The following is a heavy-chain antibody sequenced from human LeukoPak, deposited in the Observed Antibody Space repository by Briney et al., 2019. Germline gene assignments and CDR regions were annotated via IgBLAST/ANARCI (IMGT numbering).Heavy chain of an antibody. V-gene: IGHV1-18*01. D-gene: IGHD2-15*01. J-gene: IGHJ5*02. CDR3: ARDVVVVVAATRSNWFDP. CDR1: GYTFTSYG. Sequence: ASVKVSCKASGYTFTSYGISWVRQAPGQGLEWMGWISAYNGNTNYAQKLQGSVTMTTDTSTSTAYMELRSLRSDDTAVYYCARDVVVVVAATRSNWFDPWGQGTLVTVSS. CDR2: ISAYNGNT.